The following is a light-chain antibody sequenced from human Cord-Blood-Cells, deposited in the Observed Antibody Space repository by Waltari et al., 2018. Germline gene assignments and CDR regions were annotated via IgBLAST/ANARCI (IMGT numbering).Light chain of an antibody. CDR1: RSDVGGYNY. Sequence: QSALTQPASVSGSPGPSITLSCTGPRSDVGGYNYVPWYQQHPGKAPKLMIYDVGNRPSGVSNRFSGSKSGNTASLTISGLQAEDEADYYCSSYTSSSTYVFGTGTKVTVL. V-gene: IGLV2-14*01. CDR2: DVG. CDR3: SSYTSSSTYV. J-gene: IGLJ1*01.